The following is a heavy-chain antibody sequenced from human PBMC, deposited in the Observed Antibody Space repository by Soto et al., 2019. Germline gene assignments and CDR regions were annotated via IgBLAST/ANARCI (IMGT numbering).Heavy chain of an antibody. CDR3: ASPTREWLPPARDYYYGMDV. Sequence: QVQLVQSGAEVKKPGSSVKVSCKASGGTFSSYAISWVRQAPGQGLEWMGGIIPIFGTANYAQKFQGRVTITADKSTSTAYTELSSLRSEDTAVYYCASPTREWLPPARDYYYGMDVWGQGTTVTVS. CDR2: IIPIFGTA. J-gene: IGHJ6*02. V-gene: IGHV1-69*06. D-gene: IGHD3-3*01. CDR1: GGTFSSYA.